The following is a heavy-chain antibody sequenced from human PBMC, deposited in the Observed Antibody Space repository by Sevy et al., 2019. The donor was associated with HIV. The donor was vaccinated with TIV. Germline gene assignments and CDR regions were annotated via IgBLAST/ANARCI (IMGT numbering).Heavy chain of an antibody. D-gene: IGHD3-22*01. Sequence: GGSLRLSCTSSGFTFSNYPMSWVRQAPGKGLEWVSAISGSGDTTYYADSVKGRFTISRDNSKNTLYLQMNGLRAEDTALYYCATSPHSHSYDSSGYPFFDHWGQGTLVTVSS. J-gene: IGHJ4*02. CDR2: ISGSGDTT. CDR1: GFTFSNYP. CDR3: ATSPHSHSYDSSGYPFFDH. V-gene: IGHV3-23*01.